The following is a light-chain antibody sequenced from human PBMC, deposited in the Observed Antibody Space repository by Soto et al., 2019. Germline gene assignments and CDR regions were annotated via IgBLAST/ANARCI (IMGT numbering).Light chain of an antibody. CDR3: QPYNNWPLT. Sequence: EIVMTQSPATLSVSPWEITTLSCRASQSVGNNLAWYQQKPGLAPRLLIYGASTRATGVPARFSGSRSGPEFTLTINSLQSEDFAIYYCQPYNNWPLTFGGGTKVDIK. CDR2: GAS. V-gene: IGKV3-15*01. CDR1: QSVGNN. J-gene: IGKJ4*01.